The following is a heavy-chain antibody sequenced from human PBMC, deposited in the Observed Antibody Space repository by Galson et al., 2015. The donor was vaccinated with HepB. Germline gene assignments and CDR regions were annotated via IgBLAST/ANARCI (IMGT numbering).Heavy chain of an antibody. CDR1: GYTFTSYD. Sequence: SVKVSCKASGYTFTSYDINWVRQATGQGLEWMGWMNPNSGNTGYAQKFQGRVTMTRNTSISTAYMELSSLRSEDTAVYYCARGGPLSWNYAYYYYMDVWGKGTTVTVSS. CDR3: ARGGPLSWNYAYYYYMDV. J-gene: IGHJ6*03. D-gene: IGHD1-7*01. V-gene: IGHV1-8*01. CDR2: MNPNSGNT.